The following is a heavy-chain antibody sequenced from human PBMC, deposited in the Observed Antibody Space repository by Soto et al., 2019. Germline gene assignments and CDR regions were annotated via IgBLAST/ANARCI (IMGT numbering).Heavy chain of an antibody. CDR3: ARDRSSSGWYYFDY. CDR2: IYSGGST. D-gene: IGHD6-19*01. Sequence: GGSLRLSCAASGFTVSSNYMSWVRQAPGKGLEWVSVIYSGGSTYYADSVKGRFTISRDNYKNTLYLQMNSLRAEDTAVYYCARDRSSSGWYYFDYWGQGTLVTISS. CDR1: GFTVSSNY. J-gene: IGHJ4*02. V-gene: IGHV3-53*01.